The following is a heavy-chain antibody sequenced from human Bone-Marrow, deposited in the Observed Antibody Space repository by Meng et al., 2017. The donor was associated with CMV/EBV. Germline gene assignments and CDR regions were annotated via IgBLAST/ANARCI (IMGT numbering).Heavy chain of an antibody. CDR3: ARMGFSSTSCEQDDAFDI. V-gene: IGHV2-70*20. Sequence: SGPTLVKPTQTLTVTCSFSGFSLSTSGMCVSWVRQPPGKALEWLALIDWDDDKYYSTSLKTRLTISKDTSKNQVVLTMTNTDPVDTATYYCARMGFSSTSCEQDDAFDIWGQGTMVTVSS. CDR2: IDWDDDK. J-gene: IGHJ3*02. CDR1: GFSLSTSGMC. D-gene: IGHD2-2*01.